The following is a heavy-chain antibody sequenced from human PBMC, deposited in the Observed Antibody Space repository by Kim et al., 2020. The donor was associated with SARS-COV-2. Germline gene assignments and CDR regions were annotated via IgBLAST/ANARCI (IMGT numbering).Heavy chain of an antibody. Sequence: GGSLRLSCLGSGFTFSNFAMTWVRQAPGKGLEWVSSISSNAENTYYADSVKGRFTISRDNFKNTLYLQMSGLRAEDTPVYYCAKDWDTSAWCFGSWGQGVLVTVSS. J-gene: IGHJ4*02. D-gene: IGHD6-19*01. CDR2: ISSNAENT. CDR1: GFTFSNFA. V-gene: IGHV3-23*01. CDR3: AKDWDTSAWCFGS.